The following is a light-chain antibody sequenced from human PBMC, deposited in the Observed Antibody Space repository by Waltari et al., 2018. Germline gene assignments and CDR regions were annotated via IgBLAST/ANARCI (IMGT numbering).Light chain of an antibody. CDR3: QAWDSNTLI. J-gene: IGLJ2*01. CDR2: QNT. V-gene: IGLV3-1*01. CDR1: RLTYKY. Sequence: SYELIQLPSMSVSPGQTARITCSGDRLTYKYTCWYQQKPGQSPILVIYQNTKRPSGIPERFSASKSGNKATLTISGTQALDEAVYYCQAWDSNTLIFGGGTYLTVL.